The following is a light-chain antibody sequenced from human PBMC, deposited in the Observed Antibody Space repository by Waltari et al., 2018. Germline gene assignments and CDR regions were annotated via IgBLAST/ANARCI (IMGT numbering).Light chain of an antibody. V-gene: IGLV2-14*03. CDR3: TSYTLLTFTWQ. CDR1: FRADRDYNY. J-gene: IGLJ3*02. Sequence: QSDLTQPASVSGSLGQSITISCTAPFRADRDYNYISWYQQPPGKAPHPLFFDVPNRPAAISDRLSASQSGDTAALSISGLRPEDEATYYCTSYTLLTFTWQFGGGTQLTVV. CDR2: DVP.